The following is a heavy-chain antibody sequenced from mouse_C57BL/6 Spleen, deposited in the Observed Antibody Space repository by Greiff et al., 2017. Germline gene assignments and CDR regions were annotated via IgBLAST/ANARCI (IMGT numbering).Heavy chain of an antibody. D-gene: IGHD2-1*01. CDR2: IDPSDSYT. CDR3: ARWDYYADY. Sequence: VQLQQPGAELVMPGASVKLSCKASGYTFTSYWMHWVKQRPGQGLEWIGEIDPSDSYTNYNQKFKGKSTLTVDKSSSTAYMQLSSLTSEDSAVYYCARWDYYADYWGQGTTLTVSS. CDR1: GYTFTSYW. V-gene: IGHV1-69*01. J-gene: IGHJ2*01.